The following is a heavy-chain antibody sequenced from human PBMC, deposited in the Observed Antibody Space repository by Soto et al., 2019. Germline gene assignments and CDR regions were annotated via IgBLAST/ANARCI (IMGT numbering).Heavy chain of an antibody. J-gene: IGHJ3*02. Sequence: GGSLRLSCTASGFTISSYWMHWVRKVPGKRLVWVSRINSDGTSTTYADSVKGRFTISRDNARNTLSLQINSLRAEDTALYYCARDRGYNFESDAFDIWGQGTMVTVSS. CDR3: ARDRGYNFESDAFDI. V-gene: IGHV3-74*01. CDR2: INSDGTST. D-gene: IGHD1-1*01. CDR1: GFTISSYW.